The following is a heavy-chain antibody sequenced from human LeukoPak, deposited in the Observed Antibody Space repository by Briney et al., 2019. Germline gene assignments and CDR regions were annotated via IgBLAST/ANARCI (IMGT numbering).Heavy chain of an antibody. J-gene: IGHJ6*02. Sequence: PGGSLRLSCAASGFTFTYCGMHWVRQAPGEGLEWVAVIWYDGSNKYYADSVKGRFTISRDNSKNTLYLQMNSLRAEDTGVYYCARVSHGGNPWDYGMDVWGQGIMVTVSS. CDR2: IWYDGSNK. CDR3: ARVSHGGNPWDYGMDV. V-gene: IGHV3-33*01. CDR1: GFTFTYCG. D-gene: IGHD4-23*01.